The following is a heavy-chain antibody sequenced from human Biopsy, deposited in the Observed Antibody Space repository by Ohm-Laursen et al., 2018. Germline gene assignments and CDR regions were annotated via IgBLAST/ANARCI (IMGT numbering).Heavy chain of an antibody. V-gene: IGHV3-21*01. CDR1: GFIFSPYT. CDR3: ARIFLVGVTPGYGMDV. CDR2: ISSSGNFM. D-gene: IGHD1-26*01. Sequence: GSLRLSCAASGFIFSPYTMTWVRQAPGKGLEWVSSISSSGNFMYYTDSVKGRFTISRDNAKNSLYLQMNSLRAEDTALYYCARIFLVGVTPGYGMDVWGQGTTVTVSS. J-gene: IGHJ6*02.